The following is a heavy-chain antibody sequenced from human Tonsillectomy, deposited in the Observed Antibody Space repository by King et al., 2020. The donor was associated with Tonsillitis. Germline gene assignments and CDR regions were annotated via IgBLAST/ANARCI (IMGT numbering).Heavy chain of an antibody. J-gene: IGHJ4*02. CDR1: GFTFSSYS. CDR3: ARVSYDSSGYYDYFDY. D-gene: IGHD3-22*01. Sequence: VQLVQSGGGLVQPGGSLRLSCAASGFTFSSYSMNWVRQAPGKGLEWVSYISSSSGTIYYADSVKGRFTISRDNAENSLYLQMNSLRDEDTAVYYCARVSYDSSGYYDYFDYWGQGTLVTVSS. V-gene: IGHV3-48*02. CDR2: ISSSSGTI.